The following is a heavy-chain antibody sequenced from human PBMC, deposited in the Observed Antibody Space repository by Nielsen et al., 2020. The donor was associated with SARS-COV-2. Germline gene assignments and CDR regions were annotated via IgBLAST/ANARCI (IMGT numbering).Heavy chain of an antibody. Sequence: IRQPPGKGLEWIGEINHSGSTNYNPSLKSRVTISVDTSKNQFSLKLSSVTAADTAVYYCARAKGVKGRRPITFGGVIAGFDYWGQGTLVTVSS. V-gene: IGHV4-34*01. J-gene: IGHJ4*02. D-gene: IGHD3-16*02. CDR3: ARAKGVKGRRPITFGGVIAGFDY. CDR2: INHSGST.